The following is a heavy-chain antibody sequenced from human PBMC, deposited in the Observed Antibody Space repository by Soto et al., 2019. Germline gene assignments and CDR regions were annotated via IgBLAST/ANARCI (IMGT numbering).Heavy chain of an antibody. CDR3: ERDDSSSSDRQPGYYYYGMDV. D-gene: IGHD6-6*01. J-gene: IGHJ6*02. CDR2: ISAYNGNT. V-gene: IGHV1-18*01. Sequence: QVQLVQSGAEVKKPGASVKVSCKASGYTFTSYGISWVRQAPGQGLEWMGWISAYNGNTNYAQKLQGRVTMTTDTSTSTAYMELRSLRSDDTAVYYCERDDSSSSDRQPGYYYYGMDVWGQGTTVTVSS. CDR1: GYTFTSYG.